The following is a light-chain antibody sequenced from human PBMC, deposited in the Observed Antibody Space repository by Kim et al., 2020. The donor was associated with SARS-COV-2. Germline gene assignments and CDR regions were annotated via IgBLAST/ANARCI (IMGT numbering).Light chain of an antibody. J-gene: IGLJ3*02. Sequence: PGGTVTLTCASSTGAVTSGYYPNWFQQKPGQAPRSLIYSTTNKQSWTPARFSGSLLGDKAALTLSGVQPEDEAEYYCLIYYDGTWVFGGGTQLTVL. CDR1: TGAVTSGYY. V-gene: IGLV7-43*01. CDR3: LIYYDGTWV. CDR2: STT.